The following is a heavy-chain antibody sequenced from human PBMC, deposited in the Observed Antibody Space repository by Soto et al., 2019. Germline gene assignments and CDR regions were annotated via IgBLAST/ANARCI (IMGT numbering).Heavy chain of an antibody. CDR3: AKGNVDFES. D-gene: IGHD1-1*01. Sequence: VSLRLSCAASGFTFSSYAMNWVRQAPGKGLEWVSSTTGSGGGTYYADSVKGRFTVSRDNAKNTLYLQMHSLRAEDTAVYYCAKGNVDFESWGQGTLVTVSS. J-gene: IGHJ4*02. CDR1: GFTFSSYA. V-gene: IGHV3-23*01. CDR2: TTGSGGGT.